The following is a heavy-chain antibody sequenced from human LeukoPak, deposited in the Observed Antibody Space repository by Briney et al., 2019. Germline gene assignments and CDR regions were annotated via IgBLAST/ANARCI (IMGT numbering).Heavy chain of an antibody. CDR1: GLGFSRYG. CDR2: ISYDGNTI. CDR3: AKELCAGGAVDSFDV. Sequence: PGGSLRLSCAASGLGFSRYGMHWAAQAPGKGLEWLTVISYDGNTIYYADSVKGRFTISRDNSKNTLYLQMNSLRIEYTAVYYFAKELCAGGAVDSFDVCGQGTMVTVSS. D-gene: IGHD3-16*01. V-gene: IGHV3-30*18. J-gene: IGHJ3*01.